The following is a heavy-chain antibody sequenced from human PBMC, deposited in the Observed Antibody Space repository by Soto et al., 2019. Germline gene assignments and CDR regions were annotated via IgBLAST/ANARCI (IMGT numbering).Heavy chain of an antibody. V-gene: IGHV3-9*01. Sequence: PGGSLRLSCAASGFTFDEFAMHWGRQAPGKGLEWVSGTSWNSGSIGYADSVKGRFTISRDNAKNSLYLQMNSLRAEDTALYYCAKDSIRYFDWLFHYWGQGTLVTVSS. J-gene: IGHJ4*02. CDR1: GFTFDEFA. CDR3: AKDSIRYFDWLFHY. D-gene: IGHD3-9*01. CDR2: TSWNSGSI.